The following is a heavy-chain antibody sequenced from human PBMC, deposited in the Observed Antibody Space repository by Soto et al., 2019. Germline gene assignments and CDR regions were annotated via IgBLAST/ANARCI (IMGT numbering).Heavy chain of an antibody. J-gene: IGHJ4*02. CDR1: GYTFTSYA. CDR2: INAGNGNT. CDR3: ARSTGIAVWGEY. V-gene: IGHV1-3*01. D-gene: IGHD6-19*01. Sequence: QVQLMQSGAEVKKPGASVKVSCKASGYTFTSYAIHWVRQAPGQRLEWMGWINAGNGNTKYSQKFQGRVTITRDTSASTAYMELSSLRSEDTAVYYCARSTGIAVWGEYWGQGTLVTVSS.